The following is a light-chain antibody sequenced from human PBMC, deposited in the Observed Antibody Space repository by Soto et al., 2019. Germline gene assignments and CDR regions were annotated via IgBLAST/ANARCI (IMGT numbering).Light chain of an antibody. V-gene: IGKV3-20*01. CDR3: HQYGNYGIT. J-gene: IGKJ5*01. CDR1: QSVSSTS. CDR2: GAS. Sequence: EIVLTQSPGTPSLSPGERATLSCRARQSVSSTSLAWYQQKPGQAPRLLIYGASSRATGIPDRFSGSGSGTDFTLTISRLEPEDFAVYYCHQYGNYGITFGQGTDWRL.